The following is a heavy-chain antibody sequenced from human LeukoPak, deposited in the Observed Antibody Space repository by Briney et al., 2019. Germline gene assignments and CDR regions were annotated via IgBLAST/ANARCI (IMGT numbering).Heavy chain of an antibody. D-gene: IGHD6-13*01. Sequence: ASVKVSCKASGYTFTGYYMRWVRQAPGQGLEWMGWINPNSGGTNYAQKFQGRVTMTRDTSISTAYMELSRLRSDDTAVYYCARESSWYDAFDIWGQGTMVTVSS. CDR3: ARESSWYDAFDI. CDR1: GYTFTGYY. CDR2: INPNSGGT. V-gene: IGHV1-2*02. J-gene: IGHJ3*02.